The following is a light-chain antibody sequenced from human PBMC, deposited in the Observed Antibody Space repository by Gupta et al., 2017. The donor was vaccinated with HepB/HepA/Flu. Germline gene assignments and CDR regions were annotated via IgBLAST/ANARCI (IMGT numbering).Light chain of an antibody. CDR3: HQSSSLPHT. Sequence: EIIVAQPSDIQSEPPKEKVTITCRASQSIGSSLHWYQQKTDQSPKLLIKYASQSISGVPSGFSGSGSGTEFTVTINRREDRDAAAYNGHQSSSLPHTFGHGTKVDIK. J-gene: IGKJ3*01. CDR2: YAS. CDR1: QSIGSS. V-gene: IGKV6D-21*02.